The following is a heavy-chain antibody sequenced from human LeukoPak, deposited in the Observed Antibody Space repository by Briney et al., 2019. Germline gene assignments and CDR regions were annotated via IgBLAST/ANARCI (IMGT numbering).Heavy chain of an antibody. CDR1: GFTFSSYG. CDR3: AKDLRPSYYYYMDV. V-gene: IGHV3-30*18. J-gene: IGHJ6*03. D-gene: IGHD6-25*01. CDR2: ISYDGSNK. Sequence: GGSLRLSCAASGFTFSSYGMHWVRQAPGKGLEWVAVISYDGSNKYYADSVKGRVTISRDNSKNTLYLQMNSLRAEDTAVYYCAKDLRPSYYYYMDVWGTGTTVTVSS.